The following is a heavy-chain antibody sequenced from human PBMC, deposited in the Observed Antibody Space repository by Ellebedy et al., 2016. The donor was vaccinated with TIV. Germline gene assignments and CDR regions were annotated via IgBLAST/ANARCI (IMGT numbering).Heavy chain of an antibody. J-gene: IGHJ4*02. V-gene: IGHV3-73*01. Sequence: GESLKISCAASGFTFSDSAMHWVRQASGKGLEWVGRIRSKANSYATTYAASVKGRFTIYRDDSKNTAYLQMNSLKIEDTAVYYCTRRTPEVYCSGGSCYSDYWGQGTLVTVSS. CDR3: TRRTPEVYCSGGSCYSDY. CDR1: GFTFSDSA. CDR2: IRSKANSYAT. D-gene: IGHD2-15*01.